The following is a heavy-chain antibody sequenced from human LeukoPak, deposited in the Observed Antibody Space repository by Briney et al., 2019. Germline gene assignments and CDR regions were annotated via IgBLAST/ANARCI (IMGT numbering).Heavy chain of an antibody. Sequence: SETLSLTCTVSGGSISSGSYYWSWIRQPAGKGLEWIGRIYTSGSTNYNPSLKSRFTISVDTSKNQLSLKLSSVTAADTAVYYCARAGPYYGSGSYTYWGQGTLVTVSS. J-gene: IGHJ4*02. CDR3: ARAGPYYGSGSYTY. CDR1: GGSISSGSYY. CDR2: IYTSGST. V-gene: IGHV4-61*02. D-gene: IGHD3-10*01.